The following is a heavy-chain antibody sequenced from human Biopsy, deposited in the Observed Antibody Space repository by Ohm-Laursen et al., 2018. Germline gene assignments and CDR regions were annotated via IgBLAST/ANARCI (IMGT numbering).Heavy chain of an antibody. CDR2: ISWNSGRI. Sequence: SLRLSCSAPGFTFNDYAMHWVRQTPGKGLEWVSGISWNSGRIAYADSVKGRFTISRDNAKNSLYLQMNSLRAEDTALYYCAKGQAPDGYNYAFDIWGQGTMLTVSS. CDR1: GFTFNDYA. CDR3: AKGQAPDGYNYAFDI. J-gene: IGHJ3*02. V-gene: IGHV3-9*01. D-gene: IGHD5-24*01.